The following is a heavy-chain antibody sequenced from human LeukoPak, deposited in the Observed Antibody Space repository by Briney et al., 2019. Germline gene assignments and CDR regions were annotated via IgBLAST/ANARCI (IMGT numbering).Heavy chain of an antibody. D-gene: IGHD5-24*01. CDR1: GFTFSSYG. Sequence: GGSLRLSCAASGFTFSSYGMHWVRQAPGKGLEWVAVISYDGSNKYYTDSVKGRFTISRDNSKNTLYLQMNSLRAEDTAVYYCAKSGYNRFDYWGQGTLVTVSS. CDR2: ISYDGSNK. J-gene: IGHJ4*02. CDR3: AKSGYNRFDY. V-gene: IGHV3-30*18.